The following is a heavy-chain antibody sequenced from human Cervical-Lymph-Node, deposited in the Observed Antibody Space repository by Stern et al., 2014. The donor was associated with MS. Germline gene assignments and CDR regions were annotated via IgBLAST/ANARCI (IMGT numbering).Heavy chain of an antibody. J-gene: IGHJ4*02. V-gene: IGHV3-30-3*01. CDR2: ISADGNTK. CDR1: GFTFSAYA. Sequence: DQLVKSGGGVVQPGRSQGLSCAASGFTFSAYAMHWFRQAPGKGLEWVAVISADGNTKFYADSVKGRFTISRDNSKNTLFLQMNSLKIEDTAVYYCARDGRPVWGQGTLVAVSS. CDR3: ARDGRPV.